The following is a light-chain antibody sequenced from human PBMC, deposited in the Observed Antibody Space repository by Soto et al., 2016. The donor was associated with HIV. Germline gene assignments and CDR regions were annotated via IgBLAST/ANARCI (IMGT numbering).Light chain of an antibody. Sequence: DIQMTQSPSTLSASVGDRVTITCRASQSISSWVAWYQQKPGKAPNLLIYKASNLENGVPSRFSGSGSGTDFTLTISSLQPEDFATYYCQQSYSTPYTFGQGTKLEIK. V-gene: IGKV1-5*03. CDR3: QQSYSTPYT. CDR1: QSISSW. J-gene: IGKJ2*01. CDR2: KAS.